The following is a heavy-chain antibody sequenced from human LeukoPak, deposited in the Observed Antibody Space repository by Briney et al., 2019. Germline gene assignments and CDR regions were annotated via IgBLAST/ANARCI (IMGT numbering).Heavy chain of an antibody. J-gene: IGHJ5*02. Sequence: PGASVKVSCKASGGTFSSYAISWVRQAPGQGLEWMGGIIPIFGTANYAQKFQGRVTITTDESTSTAYMELSSLRSEDTAVHYCALWRDGSGSYYWFDPWGQGTLVTVSS. V-gene: IGHV1-69*05. CDR1: GGTFSSYA. CDR3: ALWRDGSGSYYWFDP. D-gene: IGHD3-10*01. CDR2: IIPIFGTA.